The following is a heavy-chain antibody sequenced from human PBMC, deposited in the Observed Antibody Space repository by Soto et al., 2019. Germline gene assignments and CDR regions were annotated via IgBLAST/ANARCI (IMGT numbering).Heavy chain of an antibody. CDR1: GGTFSSYA. J-gene: IGHJ6*02. CDR2: IIPIFGTA. D-gene: IGHD6-13*01. V-gene: IGHV1-69*13. Sequence: SVKVSCKASGGTFSSYAISWVRQAPGQGLEWMGGIIPIFGTANYAQKFQGRVTITADESTSTAYMELSSLRSEDTAVYYCARDDSSSWYVAVAGSGRDYYYYYGMDVWG. CDR3: ARDDSSSWYVAVAGSGRDYYYYYGMDV.